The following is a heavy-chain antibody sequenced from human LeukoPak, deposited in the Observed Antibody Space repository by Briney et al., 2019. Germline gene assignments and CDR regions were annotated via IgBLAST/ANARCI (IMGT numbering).Heavy chain of an antibody. CDR1: GGSFSGYY. Sequence: SETLSLTCAVYGGSFSGYYWSWIRQPPGKGLEWIGEINHSGSTNYNPSLKSRVTISVDTSKNQFSLKLSSVTAADTAVYYCARGGYCSGGSCYFYYFDYWGQGTLVTVSS. J-gene: IGHJ4*02. V-gene: IGHV4-34*01. CDR2: INHSGST. CDR3: ARGGYCSGGSCYFYYFDY. D-gene: IGHD2-15*01.